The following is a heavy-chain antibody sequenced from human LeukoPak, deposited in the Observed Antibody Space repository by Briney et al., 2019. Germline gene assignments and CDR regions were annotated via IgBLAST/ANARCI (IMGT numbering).Heavy chain of an antibody. CDR3: ARPPYPYYYDSSDEWAFDI. D-gene: IGHD3-22*01. J-gene: IGHJ3*02. V-gene: IGHV1-18*01. Sequence: ASVTVSCKASGYTFTSYGISWVRQAPGQGLEWMGWISAYNGNTNYAQKLQGRVTMTTDTSTSTAYMELRSLRSEDSAVYYCARPPYPYYYDSSDEWAFDIWGQGTMVTVSS. CDR2: ISAYNGNT. CDR1: GYTFTSYG.